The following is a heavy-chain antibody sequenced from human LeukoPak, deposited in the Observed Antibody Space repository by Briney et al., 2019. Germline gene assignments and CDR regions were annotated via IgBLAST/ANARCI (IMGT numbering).Heavy chain of an antibody. CDR2: INHSGST. D-gene: IGHD2-8*01. J-gene: IGHJ5*02. Sequence: EPSETLSLTCAVYGGSFSGYYWSWIRQPPGKGLEWIGEINHSGSTNYNPSLKSRVTISVDKSKNQFSLELSSVTAADTAVYYCARATNTVSNWFDPWGQGTLVTVSS. V-gene: IGHV4-34*01. CDR3: ARATNTVSNWFDP. CDR1: GGSFSGYY.